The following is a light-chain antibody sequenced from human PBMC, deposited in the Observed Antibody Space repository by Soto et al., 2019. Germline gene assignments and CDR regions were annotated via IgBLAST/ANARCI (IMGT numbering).Light chain of an antibody. CDR3: QQYNKWPIT. V-gene: IGKV3D-15*01. CDR1: QTISSSY. J-gene: IGKJ5*01. Sequence: IVMTQSPGTLSVSPGERATLFCRVSQTISSSYLAWYQQKPGQAPRLLIYDVSNRATDIPARFSGSGSGTEFTLTITSLQSEDFGVYYCQQYNKWPITFGQGTRLEIK. CDR2: DVS.